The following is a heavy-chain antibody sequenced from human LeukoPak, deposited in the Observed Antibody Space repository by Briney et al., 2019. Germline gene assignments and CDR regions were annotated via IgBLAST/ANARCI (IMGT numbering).Heavy chain of an antibody. Sequence: GASAKVSCKASGYTSTRHYMHWVRQAPGQGLEWMGVINPGGSWTSYAQKFKGRVTMTRDMSTSTDYMELSSLRSEDTAVYYCARDNSVGDTAWWFDPWGQGTLVTVSS. V-gene: IGHV1-46*01. CDR2: INPGGSWT. CDR3: ARDNSVGDTAWWFDP. CDR1: GYTSTRHY. D-gene: IGHD1-26*01. J-gene: IGHJ5*02.